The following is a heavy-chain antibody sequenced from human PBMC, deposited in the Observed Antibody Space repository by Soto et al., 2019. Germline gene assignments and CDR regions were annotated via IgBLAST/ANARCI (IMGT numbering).Heavy chain of an antibody. V-gene: IGHV1-18*01. CDR2: ISAYNGNT. CDR1: GYTFTSYG. J-gene: IGHJ5*02. D-gene: IGHD3-22*01. CDR3: ARSDQYYYDSSGYSLAWFDP. Sequence: ASVKVSCKASGYTFTSYGISWVRQAPGQGLEWMGWISAYNGNTNYAQKLQGRVTMTTDTATSTAYMELRSLRSDDTAVYYCARSDQYYYDSSGYSLAWFDPWGQGTLVTVSS.